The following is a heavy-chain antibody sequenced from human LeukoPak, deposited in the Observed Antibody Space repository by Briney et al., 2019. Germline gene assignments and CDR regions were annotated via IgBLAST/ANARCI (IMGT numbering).Heavy chain of an antibody. CDR1: GFTFSNYA. V-gene: IGHV3-23*01. Sequence: RWGSLRLSCAASGFTFSNYAMDWVCQAPGKGLEWVSAISGSGGSTYYADSVKGRFTISRDNSKNTLYLQMNSLRAEDTAVYYCAKELEFASSSDYWGQGTLVTVSS. J-gene: IGHJ4*02. D-gene: IGHD6-6*01. CDR2: ISGSGGST. CDR3: AKELEFASSSDY.